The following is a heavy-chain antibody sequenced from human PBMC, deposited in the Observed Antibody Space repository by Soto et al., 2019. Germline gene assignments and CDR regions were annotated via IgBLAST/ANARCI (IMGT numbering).Heavy chain of an antibody. J-gene: IGHJ5*02. CDR3: AGQPLAPRNWLEP. Sequence: PYKTLRRPCTVSGGSISSYYWSLSRQPPWKGLEWIRYIYYSGSTNYNPSRKSRVTISVETSKKQFSLKLSSVTAADTAVYYGAGQPLAPRNWLEPFDQGHLVTVS. V-gene: IGHV4-59*01. CDR1: GGSISSYY. D-gene: IGHD6-13*01. CDR2: IYYSGST.